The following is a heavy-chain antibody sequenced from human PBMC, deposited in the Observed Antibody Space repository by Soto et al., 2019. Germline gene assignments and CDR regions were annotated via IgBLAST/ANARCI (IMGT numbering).Heavy chain of an antibody. J-gene: IGHJ6*02. D-gene: IGHD3-3*01. V-gene: IGHV3-15*07. Sequence: GGSLRLSCAASGFTFSNAWMNWVRQAPGKGLEWVGRIKSKTDGGTTDYAAPVKGRFTISRDDSKNTLYLQMNSLKTEDTAVYYCTTVVRQRITIFGVVTSANYYYGMDVWGQGTTVTVSS. CDR3: TTVVRQRITIFGVVTSANYYYGMDV. CDR2: IKSKTDGGTT. CDR1: GFTFSNAW.